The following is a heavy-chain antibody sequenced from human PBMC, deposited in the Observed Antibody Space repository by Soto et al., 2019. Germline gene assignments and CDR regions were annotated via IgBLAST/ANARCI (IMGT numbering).Heavy chain of an antibody. D-gene: IGHD5-18*01. V-gene: IGHV3-23*01. Sequence: GGSLRLSCAASGFTFSSYAMNWVRQAPGKGLEWVSVISGSGGSTYYADSVKGRFTISRDNSKNTLYLQMNSLRAEDTAVYYCARDQGYSHYWGQGTLVTVSS. CDR2: ISGSGGST. CDR1: GFTFSSYA. CDR3: ARDQGYSHY. J-gene: IGHJ4*02.